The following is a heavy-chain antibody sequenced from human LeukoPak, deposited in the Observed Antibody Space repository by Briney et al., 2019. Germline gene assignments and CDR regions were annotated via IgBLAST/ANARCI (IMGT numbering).Heavy chain of an antibody. V-gene: IGHV1-2*02. D-gene: IGHD6-19*01. CDR3: ASTAVAGITWLNWYLDL. CDR1: GYTFTGYY. Sequence: VKVSCKASGYTFTGYYMHWVRQAPGQGLEWMGWINPNSGGTNYAQKFQGRVTMTRDTSISTAYMELSRLRSDDTAVYYCASTAVAGITWLNWYLDLWGRGTLVTVSS. CDR2: INPNSGGT. J-gene: IGHJ2*01.